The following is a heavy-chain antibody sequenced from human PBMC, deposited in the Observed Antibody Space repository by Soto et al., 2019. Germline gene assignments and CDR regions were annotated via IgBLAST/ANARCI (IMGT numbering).Heavy chain of an antibody. CDR2: ISNDGNYE. J-gene: IGHJ4*02. D-gene: IGHD2-2*01. Sequence: VPLAESGGGVVQPGRSLSLSCVASGFTFSSYGMSWVRQAPGKGLEWVAVISNDGNYEFYADSVTGRFTISRDTSKNTWHLQMNRLKLEDTALDFGVKGRGANGREPTCYMFDSWGQGNLVTVS. V-gene: IGHV3-30*18. CDR1: GFTFSSYG. CDR3: VKGRGANGREPTCYMFDS.